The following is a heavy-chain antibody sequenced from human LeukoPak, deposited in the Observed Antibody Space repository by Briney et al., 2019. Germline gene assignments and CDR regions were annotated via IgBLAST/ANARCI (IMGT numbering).Heavy chain of an antibody. CDR2: IYYSGST. CDR1: GDTISTSDHY. V-gene: IGHV4-39*07. D-gene: IGHD6-13*01. Sequence: SETLSLTCSVSGDTISTSDHYWGWIRQPPGKGLEWIGSIYYSGSTYYNPSLKSRVTISVDTSKNQFSLKLSSVTAADTAVYYCARARIAAGGWFDPWGQGTLVTVSS. J-gene: IGHJ5*02. CDR3: ARARIAAGGWFDP.